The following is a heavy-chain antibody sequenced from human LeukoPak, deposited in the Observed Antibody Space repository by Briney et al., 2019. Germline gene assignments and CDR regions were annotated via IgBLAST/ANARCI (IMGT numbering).Heavy chain of an antibody. CDR1: GFTFSSYG. V-gene: IGHV3-30*18. CDR2: ISYDGSNK. Sequence: GGSLRLSCAASGFTFSSYGMHWVRQAPGKGLEWVAVISYDGSNKYYADSVKGRFTISRDNSKNTLYLQMNSLRAEDTAVYYCAKDMVGATQFDYWGQGTLATVSS. J-gene: IGHJ4*02. D-gene: IGHD1-26*01. CDR3: AKDMVGATQFDY.